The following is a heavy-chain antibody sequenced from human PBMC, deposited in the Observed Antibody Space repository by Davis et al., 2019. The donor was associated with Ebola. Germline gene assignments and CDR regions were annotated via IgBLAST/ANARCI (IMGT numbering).Heavy chain of an antibody. CDR2: INSDGTFT. CDR1: AFTFSNYW. V-gene: IGHV3-74*01. D-gene: IGHD1-26*01. CDR3: ARESGSHDY. J-gene: IGHJ4*02. Sequence: PGGSLRLSCAASAFTFSNYWMYWVRQAPGEGLMCVSRINSDGTFTTYADSAKGRFTISRDNAKNTLYLQMNSLRVEDTAVYYCARESGSHDYWGQGTLVTVSS.